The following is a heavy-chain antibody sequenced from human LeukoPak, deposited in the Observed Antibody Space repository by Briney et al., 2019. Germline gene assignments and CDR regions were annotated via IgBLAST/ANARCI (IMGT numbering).Heavy chain of an antibody. J-gene: IGHJ6*02. Sequence: SETLSLTCAVSGGSLSSSNWWSWVRQPPGKGLEWIGEIYHSGSTNYNPSLKSRVTISVDKSKNQFSLKLSSVTAADTAVYYCARTALNYDFWSGYVHGMDVWGQGTTVTVSS. D-gene: IGHD3-3*01. CDR1: GGSLSSSNW. CDR2: IYHSGST. CDR3: ARTALNYDFWSGYVHGMDV. V-gene: IGHV4-4*02.